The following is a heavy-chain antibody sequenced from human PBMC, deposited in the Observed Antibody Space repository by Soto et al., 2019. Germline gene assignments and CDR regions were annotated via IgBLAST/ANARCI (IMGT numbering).Heavy chain of an antibody. D-gene: IGHD3-10*01. CDR2: ISYDESNE. V-gene: IGHV3-30*18. J-gene: IGHJ4*02. CDR1: GFTFSYYG. CDR3: AKVVYYDSGSATFDY. Sequence: VQLVESGGGVVQPGRSLRLSCAASGFTFSYYGMHWVRQAPGKGLEWVAAISYDESNEYYADSVRGRFNIARDDSKSTMYLQMNSLRAEHTAVYYCAKVVYYDSGSATFDYWGRGALVTVSS.